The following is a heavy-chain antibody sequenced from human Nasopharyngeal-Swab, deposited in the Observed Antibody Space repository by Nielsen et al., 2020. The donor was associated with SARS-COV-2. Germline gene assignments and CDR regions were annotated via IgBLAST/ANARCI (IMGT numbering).Heavy chain of an antibody. CDR3: ARSIVGATTRFDY. Sequence: SVKVSCKASGYTVTSYALNWVRQAPGQGLEWMGWINTNTGNPTYAQGFTGRFVFSLDTSVSTAYLQISSLKAEDTAVYYCARSIVGATTRFDYWGQGTLVIVSS. CDR2: INTNTGNP. D-gene: IGHD1-26*01. J-gene: IGHJ4*02. CDR1: GYTVTSYA. V-gene: IGHV7-4-1*02.